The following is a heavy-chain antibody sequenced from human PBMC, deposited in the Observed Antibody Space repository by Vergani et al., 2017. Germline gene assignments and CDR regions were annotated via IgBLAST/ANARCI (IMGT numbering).Heavy chain of an antibody. V-gene: IGHV4-61*02. CDR3: ARGRLELRG. D-gene: IGHD1-7*01. J-gene: IGHJ4*02. Sequence: QVQPQESGPGLVKPSQTLSLTCTVSGGSISSGSYYWSWIRQPAGKGLEWIGRIYTSGSTNYNPSLKSRVTISVDTSKNQFSLKLSSVTAADTAVYYCARGRLELRGWGQGTLVTVSS. CDR1: GGSISSGSYY. CDR2: IYTSGST.